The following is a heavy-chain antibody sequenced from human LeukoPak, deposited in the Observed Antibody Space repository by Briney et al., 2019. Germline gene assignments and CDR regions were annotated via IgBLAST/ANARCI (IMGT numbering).Heavy chain of an antibody. CDR1: GFTFCSYW. J-gene: IGHJ3*02. Sequence: GGSLRLSCAASGFTFCSYWMGWVRQAPGKGLEWVANIKQDGSEKYYVDSVKGRFTISRDNAKNSLYLQMNSLRAEDTAVYYCARDKEDAFDIWGQGTMVTVSS. V-gene: IGHV3-7*01. CDR3: ARDKEDAFDI. CDR2: IKQDGSEK.